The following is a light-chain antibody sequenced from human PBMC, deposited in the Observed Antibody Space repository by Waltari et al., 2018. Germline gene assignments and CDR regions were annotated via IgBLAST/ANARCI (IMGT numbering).Light chain of an antibody. CDR3: ASFISGSTSSVL. Sequence: QSALTQPASVSGSPGQSITVSCTGTSSDIGAFNYVCWYQQPPGKAPKVLIYDVTNRPSGVSYRFSGSKSGNTASLTISGLQAEDEAYYHCASFISGSTSSVLFGGGTKLTVL. J-gene: IGLJ3*02. CDR1: SSDIGAFNY. CDR2: DVT. V-gene: IGLV2-14*03.